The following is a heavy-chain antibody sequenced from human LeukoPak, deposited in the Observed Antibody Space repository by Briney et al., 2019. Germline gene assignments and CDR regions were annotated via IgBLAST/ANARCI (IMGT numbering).Heavy chain of an antibody. CDR2: INPSGGST. CDR3: ATAGSGWYLFGAFDI. J-gene: IGHJ3*02. CDR1: GYTFNSYY. D-gene: IGHD6-19*01. V-gene: IGHV1-46*02. Sequence: ASVKVSCKASGYTFNSYYMHWVRQAPGQGLEWMGIINPSGGSTSYAQKFQGRVTVTRDTSTSTVYMELSSLRSEDTAVYYCATAGSGWYLFGAFDIWGQGTMVTVSS.